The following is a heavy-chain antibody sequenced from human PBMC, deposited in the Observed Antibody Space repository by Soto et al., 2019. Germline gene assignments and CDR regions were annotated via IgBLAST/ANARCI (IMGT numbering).Heavy chain of an antibody. Sequence: SETLSLTCTVSGGSVTGASYFWTWIRQPPGKPLEWMGSIYYGGSANYNPPLRGRVTISVDTSNNQFSPTLSSVPAADTAAYSAHLRPLKGHHWFDPWGQGTLVTVSS. J-gene: IGHJ5*02. D-gene: IGHD2-15*01. V-gene: IGHV4-39*01. CDR1: GGSVTGASYF. CDR2: IYYGGSA. CDR3: HLRPLKGHHWFDP.